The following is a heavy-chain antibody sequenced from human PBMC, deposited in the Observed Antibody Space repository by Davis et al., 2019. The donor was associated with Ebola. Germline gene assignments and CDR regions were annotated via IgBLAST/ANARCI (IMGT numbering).Heavy chain of an antibody. V-gene: IGHV3-23*01. CDR1: GFTFSRYA. CDR3: AKATISSTNPYYYHYNGMDV. D-gene: IGHD2-2*01. CDR2: ISGRGGTT. J-gene: IGHJ6*02. Sequence: GGSLRLSCAASGFTFSRYAMSWVRQAPGKGLEWVSGISGRGGTTDYADLVNGRFTTSRDNPRNIVYRQMNSLRAEDTAVYYCAKATISSTNPYYYHYNGMDVWGQGTTVTVSS.